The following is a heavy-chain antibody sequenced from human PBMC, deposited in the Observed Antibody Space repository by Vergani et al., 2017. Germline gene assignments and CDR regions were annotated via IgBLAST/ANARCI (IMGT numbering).Heavy chain of an antibody. J-gene: IGHJ5*02. CDR1: GFTFSDYY. V-gene: IGHV3-11*01. CDR2: ISSSGSTI. D-gene: IGHD2-2*02. CDR3: AKVIVVVPAAIRRSWFDP. Sequence: QVQLVESGGGLVKPGGSLRLSCAASGFTFSDYYMSWIRQAPGKGLEWVSYISSSGSTICYADSVEGRFTISRDNAKNSLYLQMNSLRAEDTAVYYCAKVIVVVPAAIRRSWFDPWGQGTLVTVSS.